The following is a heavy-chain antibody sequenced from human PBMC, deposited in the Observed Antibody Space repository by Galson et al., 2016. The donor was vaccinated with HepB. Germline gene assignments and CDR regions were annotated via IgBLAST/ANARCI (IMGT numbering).Heavy chain of an antibody. CDR2: ISGSGFSA. V-gene: IGHV3-23*01. CDR3: AKNESNYFAP. CDR1: GFTFRTSA. J-gene: IGHJ5*02. Sequence: SLRLSCAASGFTFRTSAMSWVRQAPGKGLEWVSGISGSGFSAGYGDSVKGRFVISRDNSRDILFLDLNSLRVDDTAVYFCAKNESNYFAPWGHGTLVTVSS. D-gene: IGHD4-11*01.